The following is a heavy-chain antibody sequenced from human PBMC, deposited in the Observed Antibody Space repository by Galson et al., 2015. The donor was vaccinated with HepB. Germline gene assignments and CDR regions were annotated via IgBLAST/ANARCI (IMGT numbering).Heavy chain of an antibody. CDR2: LNPSGGST. D-gene: IGHD3-3*01. CDR1: GYTFTNYY. CDR3: ARGFGVFSGGWFDP. J-gene: IGHJ5*02. Sequence: VSCKASGYTFTNYYIHWVRQAPGQGLEWMAILNPSGGSTSYAQKFQGRVTMTRDTSTSTVYMELSSLRSENTAVYYCARGFGVFSGGWFDPWGQGTLVTVSS. V-gene: IGHV1-46*01.